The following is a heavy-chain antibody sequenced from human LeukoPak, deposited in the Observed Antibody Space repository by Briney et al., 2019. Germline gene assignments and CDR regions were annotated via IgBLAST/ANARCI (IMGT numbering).Heavy chain of an antibody. Sequence: ASVKVSCKASGGTFSSYAISWVRQAPGQGLEWMGGIIPIFGTANYAQKFQGRVTITADESTSTAYMELSSLRSEDTAVYYCARGGIYSNYPDYWGQGTLVTVSS. V-gene: IGHV1-69*01. D-gene: IGHD4-11*01. J-gene: IGHJ4*02. CDR2: IIPIFGTA. CDR1: GGTFSSYA. CDR3: ARGGIYSNYPDY.